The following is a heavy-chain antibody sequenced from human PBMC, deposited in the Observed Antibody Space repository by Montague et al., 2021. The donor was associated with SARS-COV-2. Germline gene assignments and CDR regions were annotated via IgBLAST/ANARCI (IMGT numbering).Heavy chain of an antibody. V-gene: IGHV3-9*01. J-gene: IGHJ4*02. CDR3: AKDARPGIGAPEDH. D-gene: IGHD6-13*01. CDR1: GFTFGDYT. Sequence: RLSCAASGFTFGDYTMHWVRQAPGKGLEWVSGINWNSGSIGYADSVKGRVTISRDNAKRYLYLEMNSLRGEDTAIYYCAKDARPGIGAPEDHWGQGTLVIVSS. CDR2: INWNSGSI.